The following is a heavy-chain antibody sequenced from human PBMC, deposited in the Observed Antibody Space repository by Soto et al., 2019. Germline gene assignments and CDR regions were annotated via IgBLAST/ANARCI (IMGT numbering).Heavy chain of an antibody. CDR3: ARQGYCSSTSCPPDAFDI. Sequence: GGSLRLSCAASGFTFSSYSMNWVRQAPGKGLEWVSSISSSSSYIYYADSVKGRFTISRDNAKNSLYLQMNSLRAEDTAVYYCARQGYCSSTSCPPDAFDIWGQGTMVTVSS. V-gene: IGHV3-21*01. CDR1: GFTFSSYS. D-gene: IGHD2-2*01. CDR2: ISSSSSYI. J-gene: IGHJ3*02.